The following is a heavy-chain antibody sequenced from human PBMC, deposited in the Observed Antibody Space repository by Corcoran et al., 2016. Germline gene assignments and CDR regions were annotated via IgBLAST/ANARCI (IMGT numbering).Heavy chain of an antibody. CDR3: AKDVGGIVGAHITG. D-gene: IGHD1-26*01. CDR1: GFTFSSYA. Sequence: EVQLLESGGGLVQPGGSLRLSCAASGFTFSSYAMSWVRQAPGKGLEWVSAISGSGGSTYSADSVKGRFTISRDNSKNTLYLQMNSLRAEDTDVYYCAKDVGGIVGAHITGWGQGTLVTVSS. CDR2: ISGSGGST. V-gene: IGHV3-23*01. J-gene: IGHJ4*02.